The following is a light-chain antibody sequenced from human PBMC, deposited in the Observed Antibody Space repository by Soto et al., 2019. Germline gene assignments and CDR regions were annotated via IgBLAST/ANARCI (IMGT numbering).Light chain of an antibody. V-gene: IGLV2-23*02. Sequence: QSALTQPASVSGSPGQSITISCTGTSSDVGSYNLVSWYQQHPGKAPKLMIYEVSMLPSGVSNRFSGSKSGNTASLTISGLQAEDEAAYYCCSYAGSSTYVFGTGTKLTVL. CDR1: SSDVGSYNL. CDR2: EVS. CDR3: CSYAGSSTYV. J-gene: IGLJ1*01.